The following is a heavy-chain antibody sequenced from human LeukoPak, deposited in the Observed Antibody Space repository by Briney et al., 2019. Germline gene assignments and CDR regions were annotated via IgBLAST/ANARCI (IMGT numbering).Heavy chain of an antibody. CDR1: GASISGSIYY. D-gene: IGHD3-3*01. CDR3: ARSPRDGYYSVNWFDP. V-gene: IGHV4-39*07. Sequence: PSETLSLTRTVSGASISGSIYYWGWIRQPPGRGLEWVGSIYYSGYSGTTYYTPSLKSRVTVSVDTSKNHFSLNLNSVTAADTAVYYCARSPRDGYYSVNWFDPWGQGTLVTVSS. J-gene: IGHJ5*02. CDR2: IYYSGYSGTT.